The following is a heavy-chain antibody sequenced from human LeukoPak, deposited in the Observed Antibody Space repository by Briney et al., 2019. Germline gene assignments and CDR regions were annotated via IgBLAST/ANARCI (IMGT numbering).Heavy chain of an antibody. CDR2: VSASGST. J-gene: IGHJ6*03. V-gene: IGHV4-4*07. CDR3: ARCLNTYYYDSSGYSPENYYMDA. D-gene: IGHD3-22*01. CDR1: GGSIGDYF. Sequence: SETLSLTCTVSGGSIGDYFWSWLRQPAGKGLEWIGRVSASGSTNSNPSLNRRITMSVDTSKTQISLKLSSVTAADTAVYYCARCLNTYYYDSSGYSPENYYMDAWGTGTTVTVSS.